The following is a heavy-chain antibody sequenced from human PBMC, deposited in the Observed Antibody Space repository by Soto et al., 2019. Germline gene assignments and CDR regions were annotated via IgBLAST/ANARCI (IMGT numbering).Heavy chain of an antibody. CDR3: ARDSGVLPTPLDM. J-gene: IGHJ4*02. CDR2: MNPHSGDT. Sequence: ASVKVSCKASGYRFARYDIKWVRQAPGQGLEWMGWMNPHSGDTGFAQKFQGRLIMTRDTSRNTAYMELSSIRSEDTAVYYCARDSGVLPTPLDMWGQGAQVTVAS. D-gene: IGHD3-10*01. V-gene: IGHV1-8*01. CDR1: GYRFARYD.